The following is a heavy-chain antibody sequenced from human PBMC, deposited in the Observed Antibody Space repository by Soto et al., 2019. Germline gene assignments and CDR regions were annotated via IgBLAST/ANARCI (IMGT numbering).Heavy chain of an antibody. CDR2: ISYDGSNK. V-gene: IGHV3-30-3*01. CDR3: ARVDGDYGFDEYYYYGMDV. Sequence: GGSLRLSCAASGFTFSSYAMHWVRQAPGKGLEWVAVISYDGSNKYYADSVKGRFTISRDNSKNTLYLQMNSLRAEDTAVYYCARVDGDYGFDEYYYYGMDVWGQGTTVTVSS. J-gene: IGHJ6*02. CDR1: GFTFSSYA. D-gene: IGHD4-17*01.